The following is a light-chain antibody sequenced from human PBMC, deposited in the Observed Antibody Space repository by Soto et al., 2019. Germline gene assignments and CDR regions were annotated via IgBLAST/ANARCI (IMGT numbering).Light chain of an antibody. CDR3: QQYYSSPLT. J-gene: IGKJ4*01. V-gene: IGKV4-1*01. Sequence: DIVTTHSPDSLAVSLGERATINCKSSQSVLYSSNNKNYLAWYQQKPGQPPKLLMYWASTRESGVPDRFGGSGSGTDFTLTISSLQAEDVAVYYCQQYYSSPLTFGGGTKVDIK. CDR2: WAS. CDR1: QSVLYSSNNKNY.